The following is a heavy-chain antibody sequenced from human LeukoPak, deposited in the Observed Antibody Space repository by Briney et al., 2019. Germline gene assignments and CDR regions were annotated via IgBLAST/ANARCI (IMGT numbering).Heavy chain of an antibody. CDR1: GFTFSSYA. CDR3: ARVFSPGYSSGWSA. J-gene: IGHJ3*01. V-gene: IGHV3-23*01. D-gene: IGHD6-19*01. Sequence: GGTLRLSGAASGFTFSSYAMSWVRQAPGKGLEWVSAISGSGGSTYYADSVKGRFTISRDNAKNSLYLQMNSLRAEDTAVYYCARVFSPGYSSGWSAWAQGTMVTVSS. CDR2: ISGSGGST.